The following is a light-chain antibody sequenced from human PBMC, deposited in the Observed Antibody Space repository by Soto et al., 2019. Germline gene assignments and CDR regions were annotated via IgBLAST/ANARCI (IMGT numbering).Light chain of an antibody. V-gene: IGLV2-8*01. CDR3: SSYAKTISVV. CDR1: SSDVGAYNY. Sequence: QSALTQPPSASGSPGQSVTISCTGTSSDVGAYNYVSWYQQRPGKAPKLMIYEVTKRPSGVPDRFSGSKSGNTAPLTVSGLQAEDEADYYCSSYAKTISVVFGGGTKVTVL. J-gene: IGLJ2*01. CDR2: EVT.